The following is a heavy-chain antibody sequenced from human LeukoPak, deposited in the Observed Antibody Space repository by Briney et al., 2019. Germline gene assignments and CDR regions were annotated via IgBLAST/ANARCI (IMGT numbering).Heavy chain of an antibody. CDR2: IYYTGTT. D-gene: IGHD3-22*01. J-gene: IGHJ5*02. CDR3: ARGFYDSSGYSNCCDP. Sequence: PSETLSLTCTVSGDSISSSYWSWIRQPPGKTLEWIGYIYYTGTTNYNPSLKSRVTMSIDKSKNQVSLNLNSVTGGDTAVYYCARGFYDSSGYSNCCDPWGQGTLVSVSS. V-gene: IGHV4-59*01. CDR1: GDSISSSY.